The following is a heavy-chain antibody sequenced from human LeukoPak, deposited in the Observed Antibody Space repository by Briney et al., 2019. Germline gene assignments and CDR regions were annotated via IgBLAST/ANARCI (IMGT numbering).Heavy chain of an antibody. CDR2: ISSSSSTI. CDR3: AKDHVGATDY. Sequence: GGSLRLSCAASGFTFSSYSMNWVRQAPGKGLGWVSYISSSSSTIYYADSVKGRFTISRDNARNSLYLQMNSLRAEDTAVYYCAKDHVGATDYWGQGTLVTVSS. D-gene: IGHD1-26*01. V-gene: IGHV3-48*01. J-gene: IGHJ4*02. CDR1: GFTFSSYS.